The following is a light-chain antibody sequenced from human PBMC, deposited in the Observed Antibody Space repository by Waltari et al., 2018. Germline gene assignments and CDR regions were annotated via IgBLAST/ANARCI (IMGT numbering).Light chain of an antibody. V-gene: IGLV3-19*01. CDR2: GKG. Sequence: SSELTQGPDVSVALGQTVKITCQGDSLRTSYASWYQVKPGQAPVLGLFGKGKRPSGIPDRISGYSSGTTSSLTITGAQAEDEADYYCHSRKGRDNQVVFGGGTKLTVL. CDR3: HSRKGRDNQVV. J-gene: IGLJ3*02. CDR1: SLRTSY.